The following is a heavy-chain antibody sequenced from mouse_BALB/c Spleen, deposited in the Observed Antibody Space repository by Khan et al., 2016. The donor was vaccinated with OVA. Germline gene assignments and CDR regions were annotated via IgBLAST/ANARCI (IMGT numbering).Heavy chain of an antibody. Sequence: EVQLVESGPGLVKPSQSLSLTCTVTGYSITSDYAWNWIRQFPGNKLEWMGYISCSGSTSYNPSLKNRISITRDTSKNQFFLQLNSVTTEDTATYYCARGDYFDYWGQGTTLTVSS. CDR1: GYSITSDYA. CDR2: ISCSGST. J-gene: IGHJ2*01. V-gene: IGHV3-2*02. CDR3: ARGDYFDY.